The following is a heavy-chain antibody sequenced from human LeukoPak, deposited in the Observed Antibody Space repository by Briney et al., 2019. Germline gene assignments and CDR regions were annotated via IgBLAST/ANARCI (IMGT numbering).Heavy chain of an antibody. V-gene: IGHV4-59*01. Sequence: SETLSLTCTVSGGSISSCYWSWIRQPPGKGLEWIGYIYYSGSTNYNPSLKSRVTISVDTSKIQFSLKLSSVTAADTAVYYCARGSGTAVYNYYYGMDVWGQGTTVTVSS. CDR2: IYYSGST. CDR3: ARGSGTAVYNYYYGMDV. D-gene: IGHD4-17*01. J-gene: IGHJ6*02. CDR1: GGSISSCY.